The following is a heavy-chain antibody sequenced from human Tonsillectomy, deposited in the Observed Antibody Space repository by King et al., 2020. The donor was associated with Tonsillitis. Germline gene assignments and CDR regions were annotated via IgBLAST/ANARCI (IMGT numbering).Heavy chain of an antibody. CDR3: AKEGDDYNTTGYPYYFDS. CDR1: GFIFSNYD. J-gene: IGHJ4*02. D-gene: IGHD3-22*01. V-gene: IGHV3-30*02. CDR2: IRYNGKNI. Sequence: HVQLVESGGGVVQPGGSLRLSCEASGFIFSNYDMDWVRHTPGKGLEWVAFIRYNGKNIYYGDSVKGRFTISRDNSQNTLYLQMNSLRAEDTAVYYCAKEGDDYNTTGYPYYFDSWGQGTLVTVSS.